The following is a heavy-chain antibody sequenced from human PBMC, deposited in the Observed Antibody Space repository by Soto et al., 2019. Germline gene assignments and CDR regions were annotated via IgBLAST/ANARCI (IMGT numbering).Heavy chain of an antibody. V-gene: IGHV4-39*02. D-gene: IGHD2-15*01. J-gene: IGHJ4*02. CDR2: IYFDGST. Sequence: QLRESGPGLVKPSETLSLTCTVSGGSINSNSYYWAWIRQTPGKGLAWIASIYFDGSTYYHPSLTSRVTITVDKNQFSLRLTSVTTADTAVYYCAKVMVAATRHTDFDSWGQGTLVTVSS. CDR1: GGSINSNSYY. CDR3: AKVMVAATRHTDFDS.